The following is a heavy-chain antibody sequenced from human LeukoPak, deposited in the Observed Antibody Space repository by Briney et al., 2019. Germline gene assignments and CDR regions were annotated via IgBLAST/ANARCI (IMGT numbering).Heavy chain of an antibody. CDR1: GFTFSSYD. V-gene: IGHV3-30*02. CDR3: AKHPKYSSGWYLDY. J-gene: IGHJ4*02. Sequence: PGRSLRLSCAASGFTFSSYDMHWVRQAPGKGLEWVAFIRYDGSNKYYADSVKGRFTISRDNSKNTLYLQMNSLRAEDTAVYYCAKHPKYSSGWYLDYWGQGTLVTVSS. CDR2: IRYDGSNK. D-gene: IGHD6-19*01.